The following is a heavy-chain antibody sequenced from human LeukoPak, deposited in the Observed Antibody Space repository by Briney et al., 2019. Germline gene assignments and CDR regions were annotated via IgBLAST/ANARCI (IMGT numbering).Heavy chain of an antibody. CDR2: INPNSGGT. J-gene: IGHJ4*02. Sequence: ASVKVSCKASGYTFTGYYMHWLRQAPGLGLEWMGRINPNSGGTNYAQKFQGRVTMTRDTSISTAYMELSRLRSDDTAVYYCARAICSGCYAPTDYWGQGTLVTVSS. V-gene: IGHV1-2*06. D-gene: IGHD6-19*01. CDR3: ARAICSGCYAPTDY. CDR1: GYTFTGYY.